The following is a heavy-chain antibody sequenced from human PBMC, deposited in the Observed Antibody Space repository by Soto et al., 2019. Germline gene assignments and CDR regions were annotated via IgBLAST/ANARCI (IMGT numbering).Heavy chain of an antibody. Sequence: PSETLSLTCAVYGGSFSGYYWSWIRQPPGKGLEWIGEINHSGSTNYNPSLKSRVTISVDNSKNTLYLQMNSLRAEDTAVYYCARDRSYYYDSSGYYLWYWGRGTLVTVSS. CDR1: GGSFSGYY. J-gene: IGHJ4*02. V-gene: IGHV4-34*01. D-gene: IGHD3-22*01. CDR3: ARDRSYYYDSSGYYLWY. CDR2: INHSGST.